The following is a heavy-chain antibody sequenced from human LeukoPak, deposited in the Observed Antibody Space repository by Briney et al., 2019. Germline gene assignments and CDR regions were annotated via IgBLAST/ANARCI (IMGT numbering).Heavy chain of an antibody. V-gene: IGHV3-11*04. J-gene: IGHJ4*02. CDR3: SRDPRLLDY. CDR2: ISNGGSTI. CDR1: GFTFSDSY. Sequence: GGSLRLSCAASGFTFSDSYMSWIRQAPGKGLEWLSYISNGGSTIYYADSVKGRFTISRDNAPNSLYLQMNSLRVEDSAVYYCSRDPRLLDYWGQGTLVTVSS.